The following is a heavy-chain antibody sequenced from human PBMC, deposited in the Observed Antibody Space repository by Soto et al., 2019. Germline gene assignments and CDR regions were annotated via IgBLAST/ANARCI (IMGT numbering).Heavy chain of an antibody. V-gene: IGHV3-33*01. Sequence: GGSLRLSCAASGFTFSSYGMHWVRQAPGKGLEWVAVIWYDGSNKYYADSVKGRFTISRDNSKDTLYLQMNSLRAEDTAVYYCARDRCSSTSCYRNYFDYWGQGTLVTVSS. CDR1: GFTFSSYG. CDR2: IWYDGSNK. J-gene: IGHJ4*02. D-gene: IGHD2-2*02. CDR3: ARDRCSSTSCYRNYFDY.